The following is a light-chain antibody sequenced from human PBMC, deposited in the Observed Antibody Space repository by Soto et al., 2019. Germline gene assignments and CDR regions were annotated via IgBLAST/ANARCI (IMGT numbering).Light chain of an antibody. V-gene: IGKV1-5*01. Sequence: DMQMTQSPSTLSATVGDRVTITCRASQSISAWLAWYQQKPGRAPKLLIYDASNLQSGVPSRFSGSGSGTEFTLTIDSLQPDDFATYYCQQYDTYLRTFGQGTKVDIK. CDR3: QQYDTYLRT. CDR1: QSISAW. J-gene: IGKJ1*01. CDR2: DAS.